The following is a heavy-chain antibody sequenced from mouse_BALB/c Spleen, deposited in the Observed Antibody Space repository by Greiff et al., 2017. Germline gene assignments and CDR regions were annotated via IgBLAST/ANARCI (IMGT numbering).Heavy chain of an antibody. CDR3: ARESLYAMDY. J-gene: IGHJ4*01. CDR2: ISSGSSTI. V-gene: IGHV5-17*02. D-gene: IGHD6-1*01. Sequence: EVKVVESGGGLVQPGGSRKLSCAASGFTFSSFGMHWVRQAPEKGLEWVAYISSGSSTIYYADTVKGRFTISRDNPKNTLFLQMTSLRSEDTAMYYCARESLYAMDYWGQGTSVTVSS. CDR1: GFTFSSFG.